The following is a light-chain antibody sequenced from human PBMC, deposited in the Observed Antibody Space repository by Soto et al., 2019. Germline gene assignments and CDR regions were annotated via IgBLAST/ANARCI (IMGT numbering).Light chain of an antibody. CDR2: DAS. Sequence: AIQLTQSPSSLSASVGDRVTITCRASQGISSALAWYQQKPGKAPKLLIYDASSLESGVPSRFSGSGSGTDFTLTISSLQPEDFATYYCQQCNSNPLLFGGGTKVEIK. CDR3: QQCNSNPLL. V-gene: IGKV1-13*02. J-gene: IGKJ4*02. CDR1: QGISSA.